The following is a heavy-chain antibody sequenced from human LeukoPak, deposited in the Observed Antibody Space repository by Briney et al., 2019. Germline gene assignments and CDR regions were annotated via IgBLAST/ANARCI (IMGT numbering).Heavy chain of an antibody. CDR2: TYHSGST. CDR3: ARGRLAAAGYYYYGMDV. D-gene: IGHD6-13*01. CDR1: GGSISSSNW. Sequence: SETLSLTCAVSGGSISSSNWWSWVRQPPGKGLEWIGETYHSGSTNYNPSLKSRVTISVDKSKNQFSLKLSSVTAADTAVYYCARGRLAAAGYYYYGMDVWGQGTTVTVSS. V-gene: IGHV4-4*02. J-gene: IGHJ6*02.